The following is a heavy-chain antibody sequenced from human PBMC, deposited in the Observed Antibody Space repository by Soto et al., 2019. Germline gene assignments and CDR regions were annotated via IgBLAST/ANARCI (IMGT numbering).Heavy chain of an antibody. CDR3: ARNAYQLPNFSYYYGMDV. Sequence: PSETLSLTCIVSGGSISRSNYNWGWIRQPPGKGLEWIGSIYYSGNTYYNPSLQSRVIISADTSRNQFSLNLTSVTAADTAVYYCARNAYQLPNFSYYYGMDVWRQGTTVTVS. V-gene: IGHV4-39*01. CDR1: GGSISRSNYN. J-gene: IGHJ6*02. D-gene: IGHD2-2*01. CDR2: IYYSGNT.